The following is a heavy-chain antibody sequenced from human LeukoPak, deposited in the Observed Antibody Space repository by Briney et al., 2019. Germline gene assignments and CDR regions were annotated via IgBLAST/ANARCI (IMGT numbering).Heavy chain of an antibody. Sequence: PGGSLRLSCAASGFTFSSYSMNWARQAPGKGLEWVSSISSSSSYIYYADSVKGRFTISRDNAKNSLYLQMNSLRAEDTAVYYCARVKGLDYYDSSGYYFDYWGQGTLVTVSS. CDR2: ISSSSSYI. D-gene: IGHD3-22*01. CDR3: ARVKGLDYYDSSGYYFDY. V-gene: IGHV3-21*01. J-gene: IGHJ4*02. CDR1: GFTFSSYS.